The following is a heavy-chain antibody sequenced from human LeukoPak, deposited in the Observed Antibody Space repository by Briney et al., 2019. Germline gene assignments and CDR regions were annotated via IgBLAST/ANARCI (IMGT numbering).Heavy chain of an antibody. CDR1: GLTFSSRDW. V-gene: IGHV3-7*01. CDR3: ATTPRQGVYDSSGYRYFDY. D-gene: IGHD3-22*01. Sequence: GGSLRLSCVASGLTFSSRDWMTWVRQAPGKGLEWVANIKQDGSEKYYVDSVKGRFTISRDNAKNSVDLQMNSLRAEDTAVYYCATTPRQGVYDSSGYRYFDYWGQGTLVTVSS. J-gene: IGHJ4*02. CDR2: IKQDGSEK.